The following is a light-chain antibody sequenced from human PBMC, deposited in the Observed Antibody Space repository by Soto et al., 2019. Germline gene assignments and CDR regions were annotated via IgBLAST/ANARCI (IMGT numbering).Light chain of an antibody. CDR3: TSYASGSSHVV. CDR2: DVN. CDR1: SSDIGGYAY. Sequence: QSVLTQPASVSGSPGQSITLSCTGTSSDIGGYAYVSWYQLHPGKAPKLIIYDVNNRPSGVSNRLPGSKSGNTASLNIAGLQAEDEVAYYCTSYASGSSHVVFGGGTKLTVL. J-gene: IGLJ2*01. V-gene: IGLV2-14*01.